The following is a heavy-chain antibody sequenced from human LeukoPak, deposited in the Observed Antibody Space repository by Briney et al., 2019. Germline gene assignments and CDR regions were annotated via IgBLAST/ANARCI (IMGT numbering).Heavy chain of an antibody. J-gene: IGHJ4*02. V-gene: IGHV3-48*03. CDR1: GFTFSSYE. CDR2: ISSSGSTI. CDR3: ARDYSGKYTTDY. Sequence: GGSLRLSCAASGFTFSSYEMNWVRQAPGKGLEWVSYISSSGSTIYYADSVKGRFTISRDSSKNTLDLQMNSLKPEDTAVYYCARDYSGKYTTDYWGQGTLVSVSS. D-gene: IGHD1-26*01.